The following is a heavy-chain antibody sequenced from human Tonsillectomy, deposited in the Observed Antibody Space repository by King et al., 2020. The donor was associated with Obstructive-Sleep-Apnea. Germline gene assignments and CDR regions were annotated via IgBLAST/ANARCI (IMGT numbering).Heavy chain of an antibody. Sequence: TLQESGPTLVKPTQTLTLTCTFSGFSLSTSGVGVGWIRQPPGKALEWLALIYWNDDKRYSPSLKSRLTITKDTSKNQVVLTMTNMDPVDTATYYCAHSLLPGWLLLRYYSDYWGQGTLVTVSS. D-gene: IGHD3-22*01. V-gene: IGHV2-5*01. CDR3: AHSLLPGWLLLRYYSDY. J-gene: IGHJ4*02. CDR2: IYWNDDK. CDR1: GFSLSTSGVG.